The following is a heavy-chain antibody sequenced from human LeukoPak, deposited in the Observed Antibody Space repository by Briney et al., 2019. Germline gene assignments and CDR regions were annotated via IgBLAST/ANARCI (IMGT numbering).Heavy chain of an antibody. CDR2: INHSGST. CDR1: GGSFSGYY. J-gene: IGHJ6*02. D-gene: IGHD4-11*01. CDR3: ARGSPYSNYRWPYYYYGMDV. V-gene: IGHV4-34*01. Sequence: PSETLSLTCAVYGGSFSGYYWSWIRQPPGKGLEWIGEINHSGSTNYNPSLKSRVTISVDTSKNQFSLKLSSVTAADTAVYYCARGSPYSNYRWPYYYYGMDVWGQGTTVTVSS.